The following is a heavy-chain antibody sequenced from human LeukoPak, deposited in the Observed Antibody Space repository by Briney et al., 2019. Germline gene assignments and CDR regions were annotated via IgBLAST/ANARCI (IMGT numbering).Heavy chain of an antibody. CDR2: ISGVGSST. CDR3: AKAHEGFGVPLMAASDS. D-gene: IGHD3-3*01. Sequence: PGGSLRLSCEASGFTFSNFAMNWVRQAPEKGLEWVSGISGVGSSTHYSDSVRGRFTISRDHSNNALYLQMNSLRAEDTAVYYCAKAHEGFGVPLMAASDSWGQGTLVTVSS. CDR1: GFTFSNFA. J-gene: IGHJ5*01. V-gene: IGHV3-23*01.